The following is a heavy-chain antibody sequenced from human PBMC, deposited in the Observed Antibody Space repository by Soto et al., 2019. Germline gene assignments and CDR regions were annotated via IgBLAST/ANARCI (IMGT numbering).Heavy chain of an antibody. D-gene: IGHD4-17*01. CDR1: GFTFTSSA. V-gene: IGHV1-58*02. J-gene: IGHJ6*02. CDR2: IVVGSGNT. CDR3: AAGGTVTTGMDV. Sequence: VASVKVSCKASGFTFTSSAMQWVRQARGQRLEWIGWIVVGSGNTNYAQKFQERVTITRDMSTSTAYMELSSLRSEDTAVYYCAAGGTVTTGMDVWGQGTTVTVSS.